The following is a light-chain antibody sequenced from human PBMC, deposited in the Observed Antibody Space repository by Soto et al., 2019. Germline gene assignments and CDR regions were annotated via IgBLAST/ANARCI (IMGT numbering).Light chain of an antibody. Sequence: DIQMTQSPSTLSASVGDRVTITCRASQSISSWLAWYQQKPGKAPKLLIYDASSLESGVPSRFSGSGSGTELTLTTSSLQSDDFATYYCQQYNSYQYTFGQGTKLEIK. CDR2: DAS. J-gene: IGKJ2*01. CDR3: QQYNSYQYT. V-gene: IGKV1-5*01. CDR1: QSISSW.